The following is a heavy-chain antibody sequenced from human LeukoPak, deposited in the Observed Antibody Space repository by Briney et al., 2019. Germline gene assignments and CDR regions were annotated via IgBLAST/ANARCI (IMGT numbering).Heavy chain of an antibody. CDR3: AREGATVTDAFDI. D-gene: IGHD4-17*01. CDR2: ISRSSYI. J-gene: IGHJ3*02. CDR1: GFTFSSYS. Sequence: GGSLRLSCAASGFTFSSYSMNWVRQVPGKGLEWVSSISRSSYIYYVDSVKGRFTISRDNAKNSLYLQMNSLRAEDTAVYYCAREGATVTDAFDIWDQGTLVTVSS. V-gene: IGHV3-21*01.